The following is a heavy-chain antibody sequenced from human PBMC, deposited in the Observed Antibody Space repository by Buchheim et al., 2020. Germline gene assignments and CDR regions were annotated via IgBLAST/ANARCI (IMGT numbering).Heavy chain of an antibody. CDR1: GFTFSSYG. D-gene: IGHD1-26*01. Sequence: QVQLVESGGGVVQPGRSLRLSCAASGFTFSSYGMHWVRQAPGKGLEWVAVISYDGSNKYYADSVKGRFTISRDNSKNTLYLQMNSLRAEDTAVYYCARDQLVGATLDYWGQGTL. CDR3: ARDQLVGATLDY. J-gene: IGHJ4*02. V-gene: IGHV3-30*03. CDR2: ISYDGSNK.